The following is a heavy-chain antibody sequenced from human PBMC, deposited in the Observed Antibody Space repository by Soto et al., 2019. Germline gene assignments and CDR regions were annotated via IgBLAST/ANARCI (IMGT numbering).Heavy chain of an antibody. CDR1: GGTFSSYA. CDR3: AIEGGYYYDSSGYPLNDAFDI. CDR2: IIPIFGTA. D-gene: IGHD3-22*01. J-gene: IGHJ3*02. V-gene: IGHV1-69*12. Sequence: QVQLVQSGAEVKKPGSSVKVSCKASGGTFSSYAISWVRQAPGQGLEWMGGIIPIFGTANYAQKFQGRVTITADESTSTAYLELSSLRSEDTAVYYCAIEGGYYYDSSGYPLNDAFDIWGQGTMVTVSS.